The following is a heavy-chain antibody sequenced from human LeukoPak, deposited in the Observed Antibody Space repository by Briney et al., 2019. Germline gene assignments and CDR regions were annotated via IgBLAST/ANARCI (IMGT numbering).Heavy chain of an antibody. J-gene: IGHJ4*02. CDR2: ISGSGGST. CDR1: GFTFSSYA. V-gene: IGHV3-23*01. D-gene: IGHD3-22*01. Sequence: PGGSLRLSCAASGFTFSSYAMIWVRQAPGKGLEWVSAISGSGGSTYYADSVKGRFTISRDNSKNTLYLQMNSLRAEDTAVYYCAKVAPLDYYDSSGYYYSFDYWGQGTLVTVSS. CDR3: AKVAPLDYYDSSGYYYSFDY.